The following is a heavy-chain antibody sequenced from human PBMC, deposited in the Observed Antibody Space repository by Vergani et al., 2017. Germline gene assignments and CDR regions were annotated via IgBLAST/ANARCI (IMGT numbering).Heavy chain of an antibody. Sequence: QVQLVQSGAEVKKPGASVKVSCKASGYTLTGYDMHWVRPAPGQGLEWMGWSNPNSGGTNYAQKFQGSVTMTRDTSISTAYMELSRLRSDETAVYYCARVAYCSSTSCYLGGWYFDLWGRGTLVTVSS. CDR2: SNPNSGGT. CDR3: ARVAYCSSTSCYLGGWYFDL. D-gene: IGHD2-2*01. J-gene: IGHJ2*01. CDR1: GYTLTGYD. V-gene: IGHV1-2*02.